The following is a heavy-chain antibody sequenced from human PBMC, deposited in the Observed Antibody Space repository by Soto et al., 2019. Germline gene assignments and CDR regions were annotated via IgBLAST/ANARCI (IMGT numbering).Heavy chain of an antibody. V-gene: IGHV1-69*06. CDR3: AIAYTTGWYTSFDF. D-gene: IGHD6-19*01. CDR2: IIPVSATT. J-gene: IGHJ4*02. Sequence: QVQLVQSGAEVQKPGSSVKVSCEASGGTFSSYAFNWVRQAPGQGLQWMGGIIPVSATTNYAQKFQGRVTITADKFTSTAYMELSSLRSEDTAVYFCAIAYTTGWYTSFDFWGQGTLVTVSS. CDR1: GGTFSSYA.